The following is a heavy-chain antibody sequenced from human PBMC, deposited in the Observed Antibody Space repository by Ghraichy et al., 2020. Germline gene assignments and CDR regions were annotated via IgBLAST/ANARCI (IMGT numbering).Heavy chain of an antibody. D-gene: IGHD3-9*01. CDR3: ARHRRYYDILTGYYPSPYYFDY. CDR2: IYYSGST. V-gene: IGHV4-39*01. Sequence: SETLSLTCTVSGGSISSSSYYWGWIRQPPGKGLEWIGSIYYSGSTYYNPSLKIRVTISVDTSKNQFSLKLSSVTAADTAVYYCARHRRYYDILTGYYPSPYYFDYWGQGTLVTVSS. CDR1: GGSISSSSYY. J-gene: IGHJ4*02.